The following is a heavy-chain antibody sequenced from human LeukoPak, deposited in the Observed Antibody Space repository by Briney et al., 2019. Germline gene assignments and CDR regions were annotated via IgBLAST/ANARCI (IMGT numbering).Heavy chain of an antibody. CDR1: GYTFTSYG. J-gene: IGHJ4*02. Sequence: GASVKVSCKASGYTFTSYGISWVRQAPGQGLEWMGWINPSSGGTIYAPRFQGRVTMTRDTSINTAYMELNELRSDDTAVYYCAGQKDPRPIDFWGQGTLVTVSS. CDR2: INPSSGGT. CDR3: AGQKDPRPIDF. V-gene: IGHV1-2*02.